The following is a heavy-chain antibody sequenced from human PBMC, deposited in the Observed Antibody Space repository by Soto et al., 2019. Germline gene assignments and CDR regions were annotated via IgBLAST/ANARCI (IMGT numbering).Heavy chain of an antibody. V-gene: IGHV4-59*08. CDR3: ARHSSGYCSSTSCYADY. Sequence: QVQLQESGPGLVKPSETLSLTCTVSGGSISSYYWSWIRQPPGKGLEWIGYIYYSESTNYNPSLKSRVTISVDTSKNQFSLKLSSVTAADTAVYYCARHSSGYCSSTSCYADYWGQGTLVTVSS. D-gene: IGHD2-2*01. CDR2: IYYSEST. CDR1: GGSISSYY. J-gene: IGHJ4*02.